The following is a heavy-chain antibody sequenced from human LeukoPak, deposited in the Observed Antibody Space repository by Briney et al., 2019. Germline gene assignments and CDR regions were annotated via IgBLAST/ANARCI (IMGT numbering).Heavy chain of an antibody. J-gene: IGHJ5*02. Sequence: SDTVALTCTVSGGSISSGSYYWSWIRQPAGKGLEWIGRIYTCGSTNYNASLKSRVTISVDTSNNQFSVKLSSVTAADTAVDYCARDIMWYGDGGWFDPWGQGTLVTVSS. D-gene: IGHD5-24*01. CDR2: IYTCGST. CDR3: ARDIMWYGDGGWFDP. V-gene: IGHV4-61*02. CDR1: GGSISSGSYY.